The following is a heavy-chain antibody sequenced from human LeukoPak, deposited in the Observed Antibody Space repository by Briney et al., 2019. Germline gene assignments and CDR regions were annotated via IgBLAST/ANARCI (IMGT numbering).Heavy chain of an antibody. Sequence: PGGSLRLSCAASGFTFNTYGMHWARQAPGKGLEWVAVISNDGRNTYYADSLKGRFTISRDNAKNSLYLQMNSLRAEDTALYYCAKVGGAGSYYEGFFDYWGQGTLVTVSS. CDR1: GFTFNTYG. D-gene: IGHD1-26*01. CDR2: ISNDGRNT. V-gene: IGHV3-30*18. J-gene: IGHJ4*02. CDR3: AKVGGAGSYYEGFFDY.